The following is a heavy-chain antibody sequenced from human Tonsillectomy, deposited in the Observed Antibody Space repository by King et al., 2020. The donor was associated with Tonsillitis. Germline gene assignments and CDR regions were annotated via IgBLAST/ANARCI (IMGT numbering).Heavy chain of an antibody. CDR1: GGSVSSGSYY. Sequence: QLQESGPGLVKPSETLSLTCTVSGGSVSSGSYYWSWIRQPPGKGLEWIGYIYYRGSTNYNPPLKSRVTISVDTSKNQFSLKLGSVTAADTAVYYCATYDFWSGVRFDYWGQGTLVTVSS. CDR2: IYYRGST. CDR3: ATYDFWSGVRFDY. V-gene: IGHV4-61*01. J-gene: IGHJ4*02. D-gene: IGHD3-3*01.